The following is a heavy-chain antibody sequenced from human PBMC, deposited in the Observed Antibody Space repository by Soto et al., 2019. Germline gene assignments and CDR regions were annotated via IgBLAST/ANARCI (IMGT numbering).Heavy chain of an antibody. CDR3: ARGGAVDY. V-gene: IGHV3-21*01. J-gene: IGHJ4*02. Sequence: EVQLVESGGGLVKPGGSLRLSCAASAFTFSTYSMNWVRQAPGKGLEWVSSISSGSSYIYYADLVKGRFIMSRDNAKNSLYLQMNSLRAEDTAVYYCARGGAVDYWGKGTLVTVSS. CDR2: ISSGSSYI. D-gene: IGHD3-10*01. CDR1: AFTFSTYS.